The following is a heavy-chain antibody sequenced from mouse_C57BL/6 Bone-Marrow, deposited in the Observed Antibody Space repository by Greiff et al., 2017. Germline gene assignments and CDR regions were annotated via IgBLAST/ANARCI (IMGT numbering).Heavy chain of an antibody. CDR2: IDPNSGGT. D-gene: IGHD3-2*02. Sequence: VQLQQSGAELARPGASVKLSCKASGYTFTSYGLSWVKQRTGQGLEWIGRIDPNSGGTKYNEKFKSKATLTVDKPSRTSYMQLSSLTSEASAVYYCARDSSGFPGFAYWGQGTLVTVSA. V-gene: IGHV1-72*01. CDR1: GYTFTSYG. CDR3: ARDSSGFPGFAY. J-gene: IGHJ3*01.